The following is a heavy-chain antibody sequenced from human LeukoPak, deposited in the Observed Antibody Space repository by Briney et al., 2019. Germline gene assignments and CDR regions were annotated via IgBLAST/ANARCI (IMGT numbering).Heavy chain of an antibody. CDR3: ARAAVISATGWFDP. CDR2: INTDGSST. CDR1: GFTFTNYW. V-gene: IGHV3-74*03. D-gene: IGHD2/OR15-2a*01. Sequence: PGGSLRLSRAASGFTFTNYWMHWVRQAPGKGLVWVSRINTDGSSTTYADSVKGRFTISRDNAKNTLYLQLNSLRAEDTGVYYCARAAVISATGWFDPWGRGTLVTVSS. J-gene: IGHJ5*02.